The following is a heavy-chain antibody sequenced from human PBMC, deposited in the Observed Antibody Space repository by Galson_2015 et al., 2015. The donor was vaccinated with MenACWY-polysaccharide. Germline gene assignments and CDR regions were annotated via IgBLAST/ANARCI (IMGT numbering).Heavy chain of an antibody. CDR3: ARGDFWTGLDS. CDR2: IYSSGSA. J-gene: IGHJ4*02. Sequence: TLSLTCSVSGDSIRSGGYYWSWIRQFPGTGLEWIGYIYSSGSANYNPSLESRLVMSVDTTKNQFSLTLTSVDAADTAIYHCARGDFWTGLDSWGRGTLVTVST. D-gene: IGHD3/OR15-3a*01. CDR1: GDSIRSGGYY. V-gene: IGHV4-31*03.